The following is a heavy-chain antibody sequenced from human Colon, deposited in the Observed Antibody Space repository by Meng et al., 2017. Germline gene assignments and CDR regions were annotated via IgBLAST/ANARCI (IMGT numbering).Heavy chain of an antibody. Sequence: GSLRLSCTVSGYSISSGYYWGWIRQPPGKGLGWIGSIYHSGSTYYNPSLKSRVTISVDTSKNQFSLKLSSVTAADTAVYYCARVGGYGSGSPIDYWGQGTLVTVSS. V-gene: IGHV4-38-2*02. D-gene: IGHD3-10*01. CDR1: GYSISSGYY. CDR3: ARVGGYGSGSPIDY. J-gene: IGHJ4*02. CDR2: IYHSGST.